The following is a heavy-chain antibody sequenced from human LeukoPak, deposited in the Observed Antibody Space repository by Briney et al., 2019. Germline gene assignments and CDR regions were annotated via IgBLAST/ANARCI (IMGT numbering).Heavy chain of an antibody. Sequence: TSETLSLTCTVSGYSISSGYYWSWIRPPPGEGLEWIGYIYDSGSTNYNPSLKSRVTISVDTSKNQFSLKLSSATAADTAVFYCARGGGYSYGSLDYWGQGTLVTVSS. D-gene: IGHD5-18*01. CDR3: ARGGGYSYGSLDY. J-gene: IGHJ4*02. CDR1: GYSISSGYY. V-gene: IGHV4-61*01. CDR2: IYDSGST.